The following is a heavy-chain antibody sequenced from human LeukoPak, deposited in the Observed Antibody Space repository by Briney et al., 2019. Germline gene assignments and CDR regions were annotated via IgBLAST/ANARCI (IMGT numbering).Heavy chain of an antibody. CDR2: ISAYNDNT. D-gene: IGHD5-18*01. J-gene: IGHJ4*02. Sequence: GASVKVSCKTSGYTFTTYGITWVRQAPGQGLEWMGWISAYNDNTAYAQKFQGRVTVTTDTSTRTASMDLRSLRSDDTAVYYCAIVDTTVGFDYWGQGTLVTVSS. CDR1: GYTFTTYG. V-gene: IGHV1-18*04. CDR3: AIVDTTVGFDY.